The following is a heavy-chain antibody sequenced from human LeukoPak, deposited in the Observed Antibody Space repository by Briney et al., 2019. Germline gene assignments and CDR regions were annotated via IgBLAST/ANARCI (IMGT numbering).Heavy chain of an antibody. CDR3: ARDMGIYDFWSGLDAFDI. V-gene: IGHV4-59*01. CDR1: GGSISSYY. CDR2: IYYSGSP. J-gene: IGHJ3*02. Sequence: SETLSLTCTVSGGSISSYYWSWIRQPPGKGLEWIGYIYYSGSPNYNPSLKSRVTISVDTSKNQFSLKLCSVTAADTAVYYCARDMGIYDFWSGLDAFDIWGQGTMVTVSS. D-gene: IGHD3-3*01.